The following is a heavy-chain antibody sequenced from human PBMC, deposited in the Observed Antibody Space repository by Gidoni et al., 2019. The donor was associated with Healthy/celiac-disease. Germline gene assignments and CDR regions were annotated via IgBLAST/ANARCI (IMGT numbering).Heavy chain of an antibody. CDR3: ARHALTRNAFDI. D-gene: IGHD7-27*01. J-gene: IGHJ3*02. CDR2: IYYSGST. V-gene: IGHV4-39*01. CDR1: GGSIRSSSYY. Sequence: QLHLQESGPGLVQPSETLSLTCTVPGGSIRSSSYYWGWIRQPPGKGLEWIGSIYYSGSTYYNPSLKSRVTISVDTSKNQFSLKLSSVTAADTAVYYCARHALTRNAFDIWGQGTMVTVSS.